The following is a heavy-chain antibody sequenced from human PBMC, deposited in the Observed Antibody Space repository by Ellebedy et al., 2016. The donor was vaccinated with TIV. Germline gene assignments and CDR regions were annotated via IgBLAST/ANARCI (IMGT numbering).Heavy chain of an antibody. Sequence: GESLKISCATSGFTFTYTWMYWIRQAPGKVLEWVSRISRDGVLRGYAEFAKRLFTVSRDNTKNTLYLQMSGLRADDSAVYYCATDEGGSYDSWGKGTRVSVSS. CDR3: ATDEGGSYDS. D-gene: IGHD1-26*01. V-gene: IGHV3-74*01. J-gene: IGHJ4*02. CDR2: ISRDGVLR. CDR1: GFTFTYTW.